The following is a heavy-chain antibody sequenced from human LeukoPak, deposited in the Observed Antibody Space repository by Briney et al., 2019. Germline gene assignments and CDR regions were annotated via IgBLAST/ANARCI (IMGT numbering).Heavy chain of an antibody. CDR1: GGSISSYY. J-gene: IGHJ3*02. D-gene: IGHD2-15*01. Sequence: SETLSLTCTVSGGSISSYYWSWVRQPPGEGLEWIGEIFHSGSTNYNPSLKSRVTVSVDKSKNQFSLKLSSVTAADTAVYYCARSVGYCSGGSCSGDAFDIWGQGTMVTVSS. CDR2: IFHSGST. V-gene: IGHV4-4*02. CDR3: ARSVGYCSGGSCSGDAFDI.